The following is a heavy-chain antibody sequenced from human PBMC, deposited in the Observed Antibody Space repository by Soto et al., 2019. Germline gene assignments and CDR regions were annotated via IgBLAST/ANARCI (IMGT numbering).Heavy chain of an antibody. CDR1: AGSTRADY. CDR2: MYNTGST. Sequence: SETLSVTYSVSAGSTRADYWSVIRHLPGKGLEWIGYMYNTGSTVYNPSFKSRVTISVDTSKNQFSLKLNSVTAADTAVYYCARDLWGYCGTDCYPLDVWGQGTTVT. CDR3: ARDLWGYCGTDCYPLDV. J-gene: IGHJ6*02. V-gene: IGHV4-59*01. D-gene: IGHD2-21*02.